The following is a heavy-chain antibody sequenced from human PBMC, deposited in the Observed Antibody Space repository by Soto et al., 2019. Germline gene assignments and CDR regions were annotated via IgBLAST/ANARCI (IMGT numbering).Heavy chain of an antibody. Sequence: GGSLRLSCAASGFTFSSYAMHWVRQAPGKGLEWVAVISYDGSNKYYADSVKGRFTISRDNSKNTLYLQMNSLRAEDTAVYYCARFDYAESYSSSWPKNAGPEEFDYWGQGTLVTVSS. D-gene: IGHD6-13*01. CDR3: ARFDYAESYSSSWPKNAGPEEFDY. CDR2: ISYDGSNK. CDR1: GFTFSSYA. J-gene: IGHJ4*02. V-gene: IGHV3-30-3*01.